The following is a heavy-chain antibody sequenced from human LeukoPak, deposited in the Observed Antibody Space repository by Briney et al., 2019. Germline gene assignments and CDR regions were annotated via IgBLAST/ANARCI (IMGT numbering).Heavy chain of an antibody. Sequence: SETLSLTCTVSGGSISSYYWSWIRQPPRKGLEWIGYIYYSGSTNYNPSLKSRVTISVDTTKKQFSLKLSSVTAADTAVYYCARDLGSGWYDYWGQGTLVTVSS. CDR1: GGSISSYY. V-gene: IGHV4-59*01. D-gene: IGHD6-19*01. J-gene: IGHJ4*02. CDR3: ARDLGSGWYDY. CDR2: IYYSGST.